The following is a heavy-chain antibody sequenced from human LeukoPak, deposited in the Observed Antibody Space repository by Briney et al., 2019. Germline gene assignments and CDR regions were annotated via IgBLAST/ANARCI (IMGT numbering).Heavy chain of an antibody. Sequence: GGSLRLSCAASGFTFSSNAMHWIRQAPVKGLEWVAVISYDGNNKYYVDSVKGRFTISRDNSKNTLYLQVNSLRAEDTAVYYCARGTYDFSSDYYNPPFDYWGQGTLVTVSS. CDR2: ISYDGNNK. V-gene: IGHV3-30-3*01. CDR3: ARGTYDFSSDYYNPPFDY. D-gene: IGHD3-3*01. CDR1: GFTFSSNA. J-gene: IGHJ4*02.